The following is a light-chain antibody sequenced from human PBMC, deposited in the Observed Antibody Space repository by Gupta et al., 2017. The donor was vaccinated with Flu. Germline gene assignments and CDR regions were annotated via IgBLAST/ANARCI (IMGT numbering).Light chain of an antibody. Sequence: DVQMTQSPSSLSASVGDRVTINCRASQSINRHLIWYQQKVGKPPKVLIYTASNLQSGVPSRFSGSGSGTDFTLTISSLQPEDFATYYCQQTYSTPITFGQGTRLEIK. V-gene: IGKV1-39*01. CDR1: QSINRH. CDR2: TAS. CDR3: QQTYSTPIT. J-gene: IGKJ5*01.